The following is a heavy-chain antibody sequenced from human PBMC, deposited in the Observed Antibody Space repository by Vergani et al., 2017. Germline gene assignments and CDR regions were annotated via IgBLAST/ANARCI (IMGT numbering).Heavy chain of an antibody. Sequence: QVQLQQWGGGLLKPSETLSLTCVVNGGSFTSYHWTWIRQSPGEGLDWFGVIDHTGRPDYNPSLKSRLTMSVDKSRNQFSLTLNSVTATDTAIYFCARVKTETNGHLYYYYYMDVWGQGTAVTVS. CDR1: GGSFTSYH. D-gene: IGHD2-8*01. J-gene: IGHJ6*03. CDR2: IDHTGRP. CDR3: ARVKTETNGHLYYYYYMDV. V-gene: IGHV4-34*01.